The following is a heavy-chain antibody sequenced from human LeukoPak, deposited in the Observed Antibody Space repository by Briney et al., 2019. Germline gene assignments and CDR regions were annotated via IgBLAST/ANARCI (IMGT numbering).Heavy chain of an antibody. V-gene: IGHV1-46*01. CDR2: INPSGGST. Sequence: ASVKVSCKASGYTFTSYYTHWVRQAPGQGLEWMGIINPSGGSTSYAQKFQGRVTMTRDTSTSTVYMELSSLRSEDTAVYYCMVRGVMDPDYWGQGTLVTVSS. D-gene: IGHD3-10*01. CDR1: GYTFTSYY. J-gene: IGHJ4*02. CDR3: MVRGVMDPDY.